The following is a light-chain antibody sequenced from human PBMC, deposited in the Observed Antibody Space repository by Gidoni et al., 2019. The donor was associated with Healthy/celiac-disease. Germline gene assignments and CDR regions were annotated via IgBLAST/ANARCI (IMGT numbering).Light chain of an antibody. V-gene: IGKV4-1*01. CDR3: QQYYSTLWT. Sequence: DIVMTQPPASLAASLGESATINCKSSQSVLYSSNNKNYLAWYQQKPGQPPKLLIYWASTRESGVPDRFSGSGSGTDFTLTISSLQAEDVAVYYCQQYYSTLWTFGQGTKVEIK. CDR1: QSVLYSSNNKNY. J-gene: IGKJ1*01. CDR2: WAS.